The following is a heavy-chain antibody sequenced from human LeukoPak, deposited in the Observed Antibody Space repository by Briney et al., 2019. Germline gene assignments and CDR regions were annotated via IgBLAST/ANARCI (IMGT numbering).Heavy chain of an antibody. J-gene: IGHJ4*02. D-gene: IGHD1-26*01. CDR2: IYYSGST. CDR1: GGSISSYH. Sequence: ASETLSLTCTVSGGSISSYHWSWIRQPPGKGLEWIGYIYYSGSTNYNPSLKSRVTISVDTSKSQFSLKLSSVTAADTAVYYCARHLPKWGWDYWGQGTLVTVSS. CDR3: ARHLPKWGWDY. V-gene: IGHV4-59*08.